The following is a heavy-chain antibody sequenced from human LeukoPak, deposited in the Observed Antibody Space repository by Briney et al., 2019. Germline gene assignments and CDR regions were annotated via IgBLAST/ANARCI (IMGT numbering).Heavy chain of an antibody. J-gene: IGHJ4*02. V-gene: IGHV3-7*01. D-gene: IGHD1-14*01. CDR2: INQDGSTK. CDR1: GFTFSNVW. CDR3: ARDMKGNLDY. Sequence: PGGSPRLSCAASGFTFSNVWMAWVRQAPGKGLEWVANINQDGSTKQYVDSVRGRFTISRDNAKNSLYLQMNSLTAEDTGLYHCARDMKGNLDYWGQGTLVTVSS.